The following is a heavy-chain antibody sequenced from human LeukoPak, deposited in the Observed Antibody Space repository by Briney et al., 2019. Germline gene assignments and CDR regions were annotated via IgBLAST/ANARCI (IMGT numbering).Heavy chain of an antibody. D-gene: IGHD3-10*02. J-gene: IGHJ6*04. V-gene: IGHV3-21*01. CDR3: AELGITMIGGV. Sequence: PGGSLRLSCAASGFTFSSYSMNWVRQAPGKGLEWVSCISSSGTYIYYADSVKGRFTISRDNAKNSLYLQMNSLRAEDTAVYYCAELGITMIGGVWGKGTTVTISS. CDR2: ISSSGTYI. CDR1: GFTFSSYS.